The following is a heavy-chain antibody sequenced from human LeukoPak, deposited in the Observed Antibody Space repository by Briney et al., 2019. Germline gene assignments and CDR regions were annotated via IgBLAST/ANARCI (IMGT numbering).Heavy chain of an antibody. V-gene: IGHV4-4*07. CDR1: GGSISSYY. D-gene: IGHD3-22*01. CDR3: ARDASYDSSGFNSYGMDV. Sequence: SETLSLTCTVSGGSISSYYWSWIRQPVGKGLEWIGRIYTSGSTNYNPSLKSRVTMSVDTSKNQFSLKLSSVTAADTAVYYCARDASYDSSGFNSYGMDVWGQGTTVTVSS. CDR2: IYTSGST. J-gene: IGHJ6*02.